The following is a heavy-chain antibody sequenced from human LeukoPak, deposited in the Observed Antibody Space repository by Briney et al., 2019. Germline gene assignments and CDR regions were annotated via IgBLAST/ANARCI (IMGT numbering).Heavy chain of an antibody. J-gene: IGHJ4*02. D-gene: IGHD3-3*01. Sequence: AASVTVSCKASGYTFTGYYMHWVRQAPGQGLEWMGWINPNSGGTNYAQKFQGRVTMTRDTSISTAYMELSRLRSDDTAVYYCARDATIFGVAGRPQPPDYWGQGTLVTVSS. V-gene: IGHV1-2*02. CDR3: ARDATIFGVAGRPQPPDY. CDR2: INPNSGGT. CDR1: GYTFTGYY.